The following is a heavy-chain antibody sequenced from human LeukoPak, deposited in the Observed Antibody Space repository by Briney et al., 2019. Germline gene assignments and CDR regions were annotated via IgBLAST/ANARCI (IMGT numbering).Heavy chain of an antibody. CDR1: GFTFSSYE. D-gene: IGHD2-15*01. J-gene: IGHJ4*02. CDR3: ARTRVSGGTFYHPFDY. Sequence: GGSLRLSCAASGFTFSSYEMNWVRQAPGKGLEWVSYISSSGSTIYYADSVKGRFTISRDHAKNSLSLQMNSLRAEDTAVYSCARTRVSGGTFYHPFDYWGQGTLVTVSS. CDR2: ISSSGSTI. V-gene: IGHV3-48*03.